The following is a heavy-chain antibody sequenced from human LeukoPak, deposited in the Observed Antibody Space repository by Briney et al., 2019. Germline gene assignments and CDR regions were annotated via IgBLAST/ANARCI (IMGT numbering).Heavy chain of an antibody. V-gene: IGHV3-11*01. D-gene: IGHD6-19*01. CDR2: ISDSGSTI. CDR3: AKVTDSSGWGGYFDY. J-gene: IGHJ4*02. CDR1: GFTFRDYY. Sequence: PGGSLRLSCAASGFTFRDYYMGWIRQAPGKGLESISYISDSGSTINYADSVKGRFTISRDNSKNTLYLQMNSLRAEDTAVYYCAKVTDSSGWGGYFDYWGQGTLVTVSS.